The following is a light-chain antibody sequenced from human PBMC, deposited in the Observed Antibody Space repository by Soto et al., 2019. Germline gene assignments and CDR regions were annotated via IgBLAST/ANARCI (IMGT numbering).Light chain of an antibody. CDR2: DVS. J-gene: IGLJ2*01. Sequence: QSALTQPRSVSGSPGQSVTISCTGTSSDVGGYNYVSWYQQHPGKAPKLMIYDVSKRPSGVPDRFSGSKSGNTASLTISGLQAEDEADYYCCSYAGSYTFEVVCGGGTKLTVL. CDR1: SSDVGGYNY. V-gene: IGLV2-11*01. CDR3: CSYAGSYTFEVV.